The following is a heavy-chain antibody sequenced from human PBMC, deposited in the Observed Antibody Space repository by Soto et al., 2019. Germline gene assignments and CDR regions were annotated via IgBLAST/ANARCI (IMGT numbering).Heavy chain of an antibody. D-gene: IGHD3-10*01. CDR1: GFPFSNYY. Sequence: EVQLLESGGGLVQPGGSLRLSCVASGFPFSNYYMDWVRQAPGKGLEWVAVISGSEDNIHYADSVKGRFTISRDNSMNTLYLQMNSLRADDTAIYYCAKDLHWFAMDAGGQGTTVTVSS. CDR3: AKDLHWFAMDA. J-gene: IGHJ6*02. CDR2: ISGSEDNI. V-gene: IGHV3-23*01.